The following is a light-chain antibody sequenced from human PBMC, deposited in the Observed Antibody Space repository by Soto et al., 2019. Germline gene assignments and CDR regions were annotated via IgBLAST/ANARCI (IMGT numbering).Light chain of an antibody. CDR2: GVN. V-gene: IGLV2-14*01. J-gene: IGLJ1*01. CDR1: SNDIGTYEY. Sequence: QSLLTQPASVSGPPGQSITISCTGSSNDIGTYEYVSWHQHHPGRAPKLIIFGVNDRPSGISDRFSGSKSGNTASLTIFGLQLEDEAVYYCSSYTTGSTLPWVFGTGTKVTVL. CDR3: SSYTTGSTLPWV.